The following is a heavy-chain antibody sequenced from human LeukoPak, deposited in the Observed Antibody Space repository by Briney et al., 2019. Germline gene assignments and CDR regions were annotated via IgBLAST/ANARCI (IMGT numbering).Heavy chain of an antibody. J-gene: IGHJ3*02. CDR2: ISYDGSNK. V-gene: IGHV3-30*18. CDR3: AKDADAFDI. Sequence: GGSLRLSCATSGFTFSSYGMHWVRQAPGKGLEWVAVISYDGSNKYYADSVKGRFTISRDNSKNTLYLQMNSLRAEDTAVYYCAKDADAFDIWGQGTMVTVSS. CDR1: GFTFSSYG.